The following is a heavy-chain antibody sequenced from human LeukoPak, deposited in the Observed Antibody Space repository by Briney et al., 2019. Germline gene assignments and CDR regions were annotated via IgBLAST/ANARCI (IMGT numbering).Heavy chain of an antibody. CDR1: GFNFSSYA. CDR3: AKESGISVFDY. Sequence: GGSLRLSCEASGFNFSSYAMDWGRQAPGEGLEWVATISQIGDEIYYADSVKGRFTIPIDNSKNTLHLQMKSLGPLVTAVYYGAKESGISVFDYWGQGTLVTVSS. J-gene: IGHJ4*02. CDR2: ISQIGDEI. V-gene: IGHV3-23*01. D-gene: IGHD4-23*01.